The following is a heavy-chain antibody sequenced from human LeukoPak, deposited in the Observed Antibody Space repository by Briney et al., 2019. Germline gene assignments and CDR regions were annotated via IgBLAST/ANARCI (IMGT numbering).Heavy chain of an antibody. CDR3: ARVPHYYGSGSPYYFDY. V-gene: IGHV4-30-4*01. CDR1: GGSISSGDYY. Sequence: SQTLSLTCTVSGGSISSGDYYWSWIRQPPGKGLEWNGYIYYSGSTYYNPSLKSRVTISVDTSKNQFSLKLSSVTAADTAVYYCARVPHYYGSGSPYYFDYWGQGTLVTVSS. J-gene: IGHJ4*02. D-gene: IGHD3-10*01. CDR2: IYYSGST.